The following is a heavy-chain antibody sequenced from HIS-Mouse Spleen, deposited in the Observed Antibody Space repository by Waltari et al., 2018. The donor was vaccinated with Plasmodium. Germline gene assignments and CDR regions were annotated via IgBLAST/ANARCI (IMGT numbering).Heavy chain of an antibody. CDR1: GGSISSSSYY. J-gene: IGHJ6*02. V-gene: IGHV4-39*01. D-gene: IGHD4-4*01. CDR2: IYYSGST. Sequence: QLQLQESGPGLVKPSETLSLTCTVSGGSISSSSYYWVWIRQPPGKGLEWIGSIYYSGSTYENPALRSRVTISVDTSRNQCSLKLSSVTAADTAVDYWASLPRVEEVTTPVYYYYYGMDVWGQGTTVTVSS. CDR3: ASLPRVEEVTTPVYYYYYGMDV.